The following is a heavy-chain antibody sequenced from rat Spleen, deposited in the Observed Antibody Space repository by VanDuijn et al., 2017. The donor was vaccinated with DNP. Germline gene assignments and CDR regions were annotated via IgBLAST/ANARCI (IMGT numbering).Heavy chain of an antibody. J-gene: IGHJ2*01. D-gene: IGHD1-11*01. CDR1: GFTFSYYW. CDR3: ARGGRSYFDY. V-gene: IGHV5-31*01. CDR2: ITSGAGTT. Sequence: EVQLVESGGDLVQPGGSLKLSCVASGFTFSYYWMTWIRQVPGKGLEWIASITSGAGTTSYPDSVKGRFTISRDNAKNTLYLQMNSLRSEDTASYYCARGGRSYFDYWGQGVMVTVSS.